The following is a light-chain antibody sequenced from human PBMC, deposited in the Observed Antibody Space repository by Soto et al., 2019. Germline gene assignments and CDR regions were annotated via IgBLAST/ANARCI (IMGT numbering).Light chain of an antibody. CDR2: GAS. V-gene: IGKV3-20*01. Sequence: ETLLPQSPDTLSLSPGEGGTLSCRASQTVISNSLAWYQQKPGQPPRLLIHGASTRAPGIPERFSGSRSGTDFTLTISRLEPEDFAVYYCQLYGGSPKTFGQGTKVDI. CDR3: QLYGGSPKT. CDR1: QTVISNS. J-gene: IGKJ1*01.